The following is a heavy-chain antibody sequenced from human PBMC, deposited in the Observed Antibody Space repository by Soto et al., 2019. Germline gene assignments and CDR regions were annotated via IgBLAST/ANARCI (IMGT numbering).Heavy chain of an antibody. V-gene: IGHV3-30*04. CDR1: GFTFSSYA. CDR2: ISYDGGNK. J-gene: IGHJ6*02. Sequence: PGGSLRLSCAASGFTFSSYAMHWVRQAPGKGLEWVAVISYDGGNKYYADSVKGRFTISRDNSKNTLYLQMNSLRAEDTAVYYCARDQVNDYYGMDVWGQGTTVTVSS. CDR3: ARDQVNDYYGMDV.